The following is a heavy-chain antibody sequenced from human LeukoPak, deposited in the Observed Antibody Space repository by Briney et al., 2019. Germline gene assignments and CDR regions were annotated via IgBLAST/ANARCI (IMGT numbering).Heavy chain of an antibody. J-gene: IGHJ4*02. V-gene: IGHV4-39*01. Sequence: SETLSLTCTVSGNSISSSSYYWGWIRQPPGKGLEWIGCIYYSGSTYYNPSLESRVTISVDTSKNQFSLKLSSVSAADTALYYCAGIPNCGDTSCAPLDYWGQGTLVTVSS. CDR1: GNSISSSSYY. D-gene: IGHD2-21*01. CDR3: AGIPNCGDTSCAPLDY. CDR2: IYYSGST.